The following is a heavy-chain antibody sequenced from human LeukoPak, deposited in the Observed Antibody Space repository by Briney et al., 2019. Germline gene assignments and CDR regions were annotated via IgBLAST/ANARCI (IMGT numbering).Heavy chain of an antibody. Sequence: GESLKISCKGSGYSFTNYWIGWVRQMPGKGLEWLGIIYPGDSDTRYSPSFQGQVTISADKSISTAYLQWSSLKASDTAMYYCATLVGYSSSWYWFDPWGQGTLVTVSS. V-gene: IGHV5-51*01. D-gene: IGHD6-13*01. CDR2: IYPGDSDT. CDR1: GYSFTNYW. CDR3: ATLVGYSSSWYWFDP. J-gene: IGHJ5*02.